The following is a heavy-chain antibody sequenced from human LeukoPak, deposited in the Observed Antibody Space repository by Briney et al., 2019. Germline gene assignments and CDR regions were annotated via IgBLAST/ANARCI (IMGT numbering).Heavy chain of an antibody. CDR3: ASERYSSGWTYYYYYYGMDV. CDR1: GGTFSSYA. V-gene: IGHV7-4-1*02. Sequence: ASVKVSCKASGGTFSSYAISWVRQAPGQGLEWMGWINTNTGNPTYAQGFTGRFVFSLDTSVSTAYLQISSLKAEDTAVYYCASERYSSGWTYYYYYYGMDVWGQGTTVTVSS. J-gene: IGHJ6*02. D-gene: IGHD6-19*01. CDR2: INTNTGNP.